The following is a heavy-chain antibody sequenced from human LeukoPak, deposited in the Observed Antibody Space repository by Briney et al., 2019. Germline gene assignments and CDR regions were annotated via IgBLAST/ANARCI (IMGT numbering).Heavy chain of an antibody. CDR1: GFTFSSYA. V-gene: IGHV3-23*01. CDR2: LSGSGGST. J-gene: IGHJ4*02. D-gene: IGHD3-3*01. Sequence: GGSLRLSCAASGFTFSSYAMSWVRQAPGKGLEWVSALSGSGGSTSYADSVKGRFTNSRDNSKNTLYMQMNSLRAEDTAVYYCAKDRSSDFWSAYPTVLFFDGWGQGTLVTVSS. CDR3: AKDRSSDFWSAYPTVLFFDG.